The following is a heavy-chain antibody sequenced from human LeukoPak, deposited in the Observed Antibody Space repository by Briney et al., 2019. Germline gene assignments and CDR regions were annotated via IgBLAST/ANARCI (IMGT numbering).Heavy chain of an antibody. V-gene: IGHV3-33*08. CDR1: GFSFSTFG. Sequence: PGGSLRLSCAASGFSFSTFGMHWARRAPGKGLEWVAVIWNDGNKKFYAESVKGRFTISRDNSQNTLYLQMNRLGAEDTAVYYCGRDSLGGDYWGQGTLVTVSS. CDR2: IWNDGNKK. CDR3: GRDSLGGDY. J-gene: IGHJ4*02. D-gene: IGHD3-16*01.